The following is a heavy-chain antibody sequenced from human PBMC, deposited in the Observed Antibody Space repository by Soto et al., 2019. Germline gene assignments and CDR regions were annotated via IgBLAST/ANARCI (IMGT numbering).Heavy chain of an antibody. Sequence: SVKVSCKASGGTFSSYAISWVRQAPAQGLEWMGGIIPIFGTANYAQKFQGRVTITADESTSTAYMELRSLRSEDTAVYYCVSGGSGNYYYYYCMDVWGQGTTVTVSS. CDR1: GGTFSSYA. J-gene: IGHJ6*02. D-gene: IGHD3-10*01. CDR2: IIPIFGTA. V-gene: IGHV1-69*01. CDR3: VSGGSGNYYYYYCMDV.